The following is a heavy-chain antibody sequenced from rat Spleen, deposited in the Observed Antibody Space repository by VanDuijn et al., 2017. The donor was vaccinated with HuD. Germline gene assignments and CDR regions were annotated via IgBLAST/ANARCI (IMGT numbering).Heavy chain of an antibody. J-gene: IGHJ3*01. CDR2: ISSGGST. CDR3: TRGDYYSSSFVY. V-gene: IGHV2S12*01. CDR1: GFSLTSYY. Sequence: QVQLKESGPGLVQPSQTLSLTCAVSGFSLTSYYVHWVRQPPGKGLEWIAAISSGGSTYYNSALKSRLSISRDTSKSQVFLKMSSLQTDDTAIYFCTRGDYYSSSFVYWGQGTLVTVSS. D-gene: IGHD1-2*01.